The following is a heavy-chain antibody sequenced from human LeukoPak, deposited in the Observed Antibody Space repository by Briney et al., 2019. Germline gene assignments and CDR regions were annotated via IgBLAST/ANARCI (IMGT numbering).Heavy chain of an antibody. D-gene: IGHD3-9*01. CDR3: ARGPVRDDGLTGTSYYFGLDV. J-gene: IGHJ6*02. Sequence: PSETLSLTCAVYGGSFTDYYWSWIRHLPGKGLEWIGEIHHRAGANYNPSLWGRVTISADTSKNQFSLHLTSVTAADTATFYCARGPVRDDGLTGTSYYFGLDVWGHGTTVTVFS. CDR2: IHHRAGA. CDR1: GGSFTDYY. V-gene: IGHV4-34*01.